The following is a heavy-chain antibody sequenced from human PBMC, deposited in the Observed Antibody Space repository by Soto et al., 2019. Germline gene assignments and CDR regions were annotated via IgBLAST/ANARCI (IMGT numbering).Heavy chain of an antibody. V-gene: IGHV4-4*07. J-gene: IGHJ4*02. CDR1: GGSLTKYY. CDR3: ARDNNDFWSLYPLAFDY. D-gene: IGHD3-3*01. CDR2: ISTSGNV. Sequence: SETQSLTCIVSGGSLTKYYWSWIRQPAGKGLEWIGRISTSGNVVSKASLRSRLTMSVDTSKNQFSLRLTSVTAADTAVYYCARDNNDFWSLYPLAFDYWGQGALVTVS.